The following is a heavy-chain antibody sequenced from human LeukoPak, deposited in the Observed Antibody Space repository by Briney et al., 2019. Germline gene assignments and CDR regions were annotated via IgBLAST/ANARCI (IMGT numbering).Heavy chain of an antibody. CDR2: ISSSSSYI. J-gene: IGHJ4*02. V-gene: IGHV3-21*01. D-gene: IGHD3-22*01. CDR1: GFTFSSYS. Sequence: GGSLRLSCAASGFTFSSYSMNWVRQAPGEGLEWVSSISSSSSYIYYADSVKGRFTISRDNAKNSLYLQMNSLRAEDTAVYYCAGDDSSGSGYDYWGQGTLVTVSS. CDR3: AGDDSSGSGYDY.